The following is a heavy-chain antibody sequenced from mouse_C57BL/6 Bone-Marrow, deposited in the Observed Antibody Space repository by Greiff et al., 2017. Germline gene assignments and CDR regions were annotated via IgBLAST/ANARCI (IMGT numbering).Heavy chain of an antibody. D-gene: IGHD1-1*01. CDR1: GFTFSSYG. CDR2: LSSGGSYT. Sequence: EVMLVESGGDLVKPGGSLKLSCAASGFTFSSYGMSWVRQTPDKRLEWVATLSSGGSYTYYPDSVKGRFTISRDNAKNTLYLQMSSLKSEDTAMYYWARLHYYGSSYGFAYWGQGTLVTVSA. J-gene: IGHJ3*01. V-gene: IGHV5-6*01. CDR3: ARLHYYGSSYGFAY.